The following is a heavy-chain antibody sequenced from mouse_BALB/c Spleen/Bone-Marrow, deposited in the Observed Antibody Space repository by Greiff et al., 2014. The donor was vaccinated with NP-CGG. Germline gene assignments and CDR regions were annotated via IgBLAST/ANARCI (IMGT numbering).Heavy chain of an antibody. V-gene: IGHV5-12*02. Sequence: EVKLMESGGGLVQPGGSLKLSCATSGFTFSGYYMYWVRQTPEKRLEWVAYISNGGGSTYYPDTVKGRFTISRDNAKNTLYLQMSRLKSEDTAMYYCARRGWYYAMDYWGQGTSVTVSS. CDR2: ISNGGGST. CDR1: GFTFSGYY. D-gene: IGHD2-3*01. J-gene: IGHJ4*01. CDR3: ARRGWYYAMDY.